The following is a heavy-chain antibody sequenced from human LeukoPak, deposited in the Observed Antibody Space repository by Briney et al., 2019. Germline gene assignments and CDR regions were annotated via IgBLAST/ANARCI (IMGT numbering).Heavy chain of an antibody. CDR2: IVVGSGNT. CDR1: GFTFTSSA. Sequence: GTSVKVSCKASGFTFTSSAMQWVRQARGQRLEWIGWIVVGSGNTNYAQKSQERVTITRDMSTSTAYMELSSLRSEDTAVYYCAADVIVGATKDFDYWGQGTLVTVSS. J-gene: IGHJ4*02. CDR3: AADVIVGATKDFDY. V-gene: IGHV1-58*02. D-gene: IGHD1-26*01.